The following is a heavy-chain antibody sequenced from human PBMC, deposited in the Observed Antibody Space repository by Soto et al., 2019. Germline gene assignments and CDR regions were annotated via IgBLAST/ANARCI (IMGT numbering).Heavy chain of an antibody. CDR1: GFTFNRHA. CDR3: AKVSSAWYAGFVDL. CDR2: LSDSGGSI. V-gene: IGHV3-23*01. D-gene: IGHD2-8*01. Sequence: EVQLLESGGGLVQPGGSLRLSCTASGFTFNRHAMTWVRQAPGKGLEWVSGLSDSGGSIYYADSVKGRFTISRDNSMNTLYLQMNTLRAEDTAVYYCAKVSSAWYAGFVDLWGQGTLVTVSS. J-gene: IGHJ5*02.